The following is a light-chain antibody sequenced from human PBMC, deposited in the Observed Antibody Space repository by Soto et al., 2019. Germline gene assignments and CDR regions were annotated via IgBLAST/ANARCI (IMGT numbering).Light chain of an antibody. V-gene: IGKV3-20*01. CDR1: QSVGTY. CDR3: QQYGSSGT. Sequence: EIVLTQSPGTLSLSPGERATLYCRASQSVGTYLAWYQQKPGQAPRLLIYGASNRATGIPDRFSGSGSGTDFTLTISRLEPEDFAVYYCQQYGSSGTFGQGTKVDI. J-gene: IGKJ1*01. CDR2: GAS.